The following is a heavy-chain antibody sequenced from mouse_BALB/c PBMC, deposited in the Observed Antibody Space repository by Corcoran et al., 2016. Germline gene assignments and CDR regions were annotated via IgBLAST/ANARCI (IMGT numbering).Heavy chain of an antibody. CDR3: ARTYGSSGMDY. D-gene: IGHD1-1*01. CDR1: GYTFTNFG. Sequence: QIQLVQSGPELKKPGETVKISCKASGYTFTNFGMNWVKQAPGKGLKWMGWINTYTGEPTYADDFKGRFAFSLETSASTAYLQINNLKNEDTATYFCARTYGSSGMDYWGQGTSVTVSS. V-gene: IGHV9-3-1*01. CDR2: INTYTGEP. J-gene: IGHJ4*01.